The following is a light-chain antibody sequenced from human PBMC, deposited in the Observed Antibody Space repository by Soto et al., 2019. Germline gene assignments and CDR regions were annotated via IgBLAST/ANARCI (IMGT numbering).Light chain of an antibody. CDR3: QQYNNWHGT. V-gene: IGKV3-15*01. CDR2: GAS. J-gene: IGKJ1*01. Sequence: EIGSTQSPATLSVSPGERATLSCRASQSVSSNLAWYQQKPGQAPRLLIYGASTRATGIPARFSGSGSGTEFTLTISSLQSEDFAVYYCQQYNNWHGTFGQGTKVDIK. CDR1: QSVSSN.